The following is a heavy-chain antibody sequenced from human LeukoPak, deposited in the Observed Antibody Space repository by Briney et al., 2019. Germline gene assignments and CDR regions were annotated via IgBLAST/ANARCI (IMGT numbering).Heavy chain of an antibody. Sequence: GGSLRLSCVASGFTFSSYAMNWVRQAPGKGLVWVSRINSDGSSTSYADSVKGRFTISRDNAKNTLYLQMNSLRAEDTAVYYCARARENYDILTGYYTAYYFDYWGQGTLVTVSS. D-gene: IGHD3-9*01. J-gene: IGHJ4*02. V-gene: IGHV3-74*01. CDR2: INSDGSST. CDR1: GFTFSSYA. CDR3: ARARENYDILTGYYTAYYFDY.